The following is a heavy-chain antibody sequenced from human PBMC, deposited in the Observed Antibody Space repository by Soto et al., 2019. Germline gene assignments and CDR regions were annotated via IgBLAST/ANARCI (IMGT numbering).Heavy chain of an antibody. V-gene: IGHV1-69*01. CDR2: IMPIIGTA. CDR1: GGTFSSHV. D-gene: IGHD3-10*01. J-gene: IGHJ4*02. CDR3: ARDLEFRDGNISHLDY. Sequence: QVQLVQSGAEVKKPGSSVKVSCKASGGTFSSHVFNWVRQAPGQGLEWMGGIMPIIGTANYAQKFQGRVTITAYESTSTAYMELSSLRSEATAVYYCARDLEFRDGNISHLDYCGQGTLVTVSS.